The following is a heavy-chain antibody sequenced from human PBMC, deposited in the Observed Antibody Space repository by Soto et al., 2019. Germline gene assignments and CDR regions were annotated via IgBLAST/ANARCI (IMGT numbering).Heavy chain of an antibody. V-gene: IGHV1-69*01. J-gene: IGHJ6*02. CDR3: ARYFPGELVVNYGMDV. Sequence: QVQLVQSGAEVKKPGSSVKVSCKASGGTFSSYAISWVRQAPGQGLEWMGGIIPIFGTANYAQKVQGRVTITADESTSTAYMELSSLRSEDTAVYYCARYFPGELVVNYGMDVWGQGTTVTVSS. CDR2: IIPIFGTA. D-gene: IGHD3-22*01. CDR1: GGTFSSYA.